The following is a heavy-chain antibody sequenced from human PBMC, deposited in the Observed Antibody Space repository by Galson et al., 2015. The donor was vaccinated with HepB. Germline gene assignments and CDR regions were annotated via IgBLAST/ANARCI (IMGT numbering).Heavy chain of an antibody. V-gene: IGHV3-23*01. CDR1: GFTFSSYA. Sequence: SLRLSCAASGFTFSSYAMSWVRQAPGRGLEWVSAVSGSGGSTYYADSVKGRFTISRDNSKNTLYLQMNSLTAEDTAVYDCAKGVEMRFGVLLRVSPDHWGQRTLVTVSS. J-gene: IGHJ4*02. CDR3: AKGVEMRFGVLLRVSPDH. D-gene: IGHD3-10*01. CDR2: VSGSGGST.